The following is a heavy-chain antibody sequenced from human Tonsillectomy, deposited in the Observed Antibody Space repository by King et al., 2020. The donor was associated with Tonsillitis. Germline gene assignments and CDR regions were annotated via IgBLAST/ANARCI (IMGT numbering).Heavy chain of an antibody. D-gene: IGHD5-18*01. J-gene: IGHJ6*02. CDR2: ISYDGSNK. V-gene: IGHV3-30-3*01. Sequence: VQLVESGGGVVQPGTSLRLSCPASGFTFSSYAMHWVRQAPGKGLEWVAVISYDGSNKYYADSVKGRFTISRDNSKNTLYLQMNSLRAEDTAVYYCARDRIVDTAMVLYYYYYGMDVWGQGTTVTVSS. CDR1: GFTFSSYA. CDR3: ARDRIVDTAMVLYYYYYGMDV.